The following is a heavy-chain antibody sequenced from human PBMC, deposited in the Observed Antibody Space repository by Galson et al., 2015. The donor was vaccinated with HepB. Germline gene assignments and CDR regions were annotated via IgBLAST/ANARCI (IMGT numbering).Heavy chain of an antibody. CDR2: INSDGSST. D-gene: IGHD2-15*01. V-gene: IGHV3-74*01. CDR1: GFTFSSYW. Sequence: SLRLSCAASGFTFSSYWMHWVRQAPGKGLVWVSRINSDGSSTSYADSVKGRFTISRDNAKNTLYLQMNSLRAEDTAVYYCARAKLGYCSGGSCQPGDYWGQGTLVTVSS. CDR3: ARAKLGYCSGGSCQPGDY. J-gene: IGHJ4*02.